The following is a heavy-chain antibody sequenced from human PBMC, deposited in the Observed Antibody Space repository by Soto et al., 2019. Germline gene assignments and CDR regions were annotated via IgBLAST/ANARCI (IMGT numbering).Heavy chain of an antibody. CDR3: ARTIRGVLIDY. CDR1: GGSISSGGYY. D-gene: IGHD3-10*01. V-gene: IGHV4-31*03. Sequence: PSETLSLTCTVSGGSISSGGYYWSWIRQHPGKGLECIGYIYYSGSTYYNPSLKSRVTISVDTSKNQFSLKLSSVTAADTAVYYCARTIRGVLIDYWGQGTLLTVSS. J-gene: IGHJ4*02. CDR2: IYYSGST.